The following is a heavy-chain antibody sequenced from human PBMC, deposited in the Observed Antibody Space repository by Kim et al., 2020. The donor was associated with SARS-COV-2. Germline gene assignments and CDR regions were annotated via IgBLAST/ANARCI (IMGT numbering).Heavy chain of an antibody. D-gene: IGHD6-13*01. V-gene: IGHV4-59*01. CDR2: IYYSGST. Sequence: SETLSLTCTVSGGSISSYYWSWIRQPPGKGLGWIGYIYYSGSTNYNPSLKSRVTISVDTSKNQFSLKLSSVTAADTAVYYCAREGRSSSLDYYYYYGMDVWGQGTTVTVSS. J-gene: IGHJ6*02. CDR3: AREGRSSSLDYYYYYGMDV. CDR1: GGSISSYY.